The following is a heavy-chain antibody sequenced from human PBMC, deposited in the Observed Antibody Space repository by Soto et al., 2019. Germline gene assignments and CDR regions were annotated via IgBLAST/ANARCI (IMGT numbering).Heavy chain of an antibody. CDR1: GGSFSGYY. D-gene: IGHD2-8*01. J-gene: IGHJ5*02. CDR2: INHSGST. Sequence: SETLSLTCAVYGGSFSGYYWSWIRQPPGKGLEWIGEINHSGSTNYNPSLKSRVTISVDTSKNQFSLKLSSVTAADTAVYYCARARYCTNGVCYTLGCFDPWGQGTLVTVSS. V-gene: IGHV4-34*01. CDR3: ARARYCTNGVCYTLGCFDP.